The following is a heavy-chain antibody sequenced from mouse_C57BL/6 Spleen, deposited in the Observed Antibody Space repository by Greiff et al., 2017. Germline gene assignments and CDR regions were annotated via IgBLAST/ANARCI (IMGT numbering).Heavy chain of an antibody. CDR1: GFTFSDYG. CDR3: ARAPYSNYYFDY. CDR2: ISSGSSTI. J-gene: IGHJ2*01. D-gene: IGHD2-5*01. Sequence: DVKLVESGGGLVKPGGSLKLSCAASGFTFSDYGMHWVRQAPEKGLEWVAYISSGSSTIYYADTVKGRFTISRDNAKNTLFLQMTSLRSEDTAMXYCARAPYSNYYFDYWGQGTTLTVSS. V-gene: IGHV5-17*01.